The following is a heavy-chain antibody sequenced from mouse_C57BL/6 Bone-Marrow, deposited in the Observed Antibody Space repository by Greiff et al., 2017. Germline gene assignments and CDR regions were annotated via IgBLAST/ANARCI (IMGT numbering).Heavy chain of an antibody. J-gene: IGHJ3*01. CDR2: IDPSDSYT. CDR3: ARYGFAY. CDR1: GYPFPSSW. V-gene: IGHV1-69*01. Sequence: VQLQPPGAELVLPGASVKLSFKASGYPFPSSWLHWVKPRPGQGLEWIGEIDPSDSYTNYNQKFKGKSTLTVDKSSSTAYMQLSSLTSEDSAVYYCARYGFAYWGQGTLVTVSA.